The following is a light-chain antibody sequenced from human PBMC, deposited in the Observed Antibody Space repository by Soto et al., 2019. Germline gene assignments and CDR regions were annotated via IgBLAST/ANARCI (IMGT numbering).Light chain of an antibody. Sequence: QSVLTQPPSASGTPGQRVTISCSGSSSNIGSNTVNWYQQLPGTASKLLIYSNNQRPSGVPDRFSGSKSGTSASLAISGLQSEDEADYYCAAWDDSLNVVVFGGGTKVTVL. CDR3: AAWDDSLNVVV. CDR2: SNN. V-gene: IGLV1-44*01. J-gene: IGLJ2*01. CDR1: SSNIGSNT.